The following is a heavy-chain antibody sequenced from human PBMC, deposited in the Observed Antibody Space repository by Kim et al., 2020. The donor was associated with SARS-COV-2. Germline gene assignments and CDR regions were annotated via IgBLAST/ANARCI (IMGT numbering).Heavy chain of an antibody. V-gene: IGHV1-69*06. CDR1: GDTFNNYA. CDR2: IIPVFDTP. Sequence: SVKVSCKASGDTFNNYAISWVRQAPGQGLEWMGGIIPVFDTPNYAQKFQGRVTITADKSTSTAYMDLSSLTSEDTAVYYCARDRNMYAPYYFDYWGQGTLVTIST. D-gene: IGHD2-8*01. CDR3: ARDRNMYAPYYFDY. J-gene: IGHJ4*02.